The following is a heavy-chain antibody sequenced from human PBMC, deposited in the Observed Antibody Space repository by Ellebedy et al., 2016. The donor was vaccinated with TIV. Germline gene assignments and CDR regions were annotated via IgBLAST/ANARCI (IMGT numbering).Heavy chain of an antibody. V-gene: IGHV5-51*01. Sequence: GESLKISCQGSGYSFTTRWIGWARQMPGKGLEWMGIIYLGDSDTRYSPSFQGQVTISADKSISTAYLQWSSLKASDTAMYYCARSPTYGSGDFDYWGQGTLVTVSS. D-gene: IGHD3-10*01. CDR3: ARSPTYGSGDFDY. CDR1: GYSFTTRW. J-gene: IGHJ4*02. CDR2: IYLGDSDT.